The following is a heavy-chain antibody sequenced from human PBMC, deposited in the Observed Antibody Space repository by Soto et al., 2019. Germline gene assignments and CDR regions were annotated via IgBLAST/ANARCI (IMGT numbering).Heavy chain of an antibody. J-gene: IGHJ3*01. V-gene: IGHV5-51*01. CDR2: IYPGDSET. CDR3: ARHGTRFVDYDAFDV. D-gene: IGHD1-1*01. CDR1: GYSFTSHF. Sequence: GESLKISCKGSGYSFTSHFIGWVRQTAGKGLEWMGIIYPGDSETRYSPSFQGQVTISADKSISTAYLQWSSLKASDTAMYYCARHGTRFVDYDAFDVWGQGTMVTVS.